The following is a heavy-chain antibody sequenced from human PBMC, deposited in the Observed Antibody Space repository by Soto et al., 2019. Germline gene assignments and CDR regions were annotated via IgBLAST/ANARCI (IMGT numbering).Heavy chain of an antibody. CDR2: ISSSSSTI. CDR3: ARDPTRRTYYYDSSGHENWFDP. CDR1: GFTFSSYS. V-gene: IGHV3-48*02. J-gene: IGHJ5*02. D-gene: IGHD3-22*01. Sequence: GGSLRLSCAASGFTFSSYSMNWVRQAPGKGLEWVSYISSSSSTIYYADSVKGRFTISRDNAKNSLYLQMNSLRDEDTAVYYCARDPTRRTYYYDSSGHENWFDPWGQGTLVTVSS.